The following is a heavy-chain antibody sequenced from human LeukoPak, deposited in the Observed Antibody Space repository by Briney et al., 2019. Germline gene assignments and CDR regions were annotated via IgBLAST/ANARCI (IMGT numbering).Heavy chain of an antibody. D-gene: IGHD3-10*01. V-gene: IGHV3-7*01. CDR2: IKQDGSVK. J-gene: IGHJ6*03. Sequence: PGGSLRLSCAASGFTFSSYWMSWVRQAPGKGLEWVANIKQDGSVKYYVDSVKGRFTISRDNAKNSLYLQMNSLRAEDTAVYYCARDEYGSGSFGFYYYYMDVWGKGTTVTVSS. CDR3: ARDEYGSGSFGFYYYYMDV. CDR1: GFTFSSYW.